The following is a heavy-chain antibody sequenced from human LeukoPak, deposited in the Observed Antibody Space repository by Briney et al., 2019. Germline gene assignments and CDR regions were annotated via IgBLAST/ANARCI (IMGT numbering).Heavy chain of an antibody. CDR1: GYTFTSYY. CDR2: INPSGGST. CDR3: ARDLTCSSTSCYTFGPFDP. V-gene: IGHV1-46*01. J-gene: IGHJ5*02. D-gene: IGHD2-2*02. Sequence: GASVKVSCKASGYTFTSYYMHWVRQAPGQGLEWMGIINPSGGSTSYAQKFQGRVTMTRDMSTSTVYIELSSLRSEDTAVYYCARDLTCSSTSCYTFGPFDPWGQGTLVTVSS.